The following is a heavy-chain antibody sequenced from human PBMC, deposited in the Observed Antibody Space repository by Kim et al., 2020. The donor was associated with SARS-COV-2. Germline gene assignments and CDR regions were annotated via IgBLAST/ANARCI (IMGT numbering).Heavy chain of an antibody. CDR3: ARDPQGVCTNGVCSYYFDY. Sequence: GGSLRLSCAASGFTFSSYSMNWVRQAPGKGLEWVSSISSSSSYIYYADSVKGRFTISRDNAKNSLYLQMNSLRAEDTAVYYCARDPQGVCTNGVCSYYFDYWGQGTLVTVSS. CDR1: GFTFSSYS. D-gene: IGHD2-8*01. J-gene: IGHJ4*02. V-gene: IGHV3-21*01. CDR2: ISSSSSYI.